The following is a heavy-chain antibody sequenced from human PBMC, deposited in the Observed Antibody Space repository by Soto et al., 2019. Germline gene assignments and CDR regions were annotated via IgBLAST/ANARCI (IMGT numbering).Heavy chain of an antibody. CDR2: IWYDGSNK. D-gene: IGHD2-2*01. CDR3: ARDACSSTSCYWDYYYYYYMDV. Sequence: GGSLRLSCAASGFTFSSYGMHWVRQAPGKGLEWVAVIWYDGSNKYYADSVKGRFTISRDNSKNTLYLQMNSLRAEDTAVYYCARDACSSTSCYWDYYYYYYMDVWGKGTTVTVSS. CDR1: GFTFSSYG. J-gene: IGHJ6*03. V-gene: IGHV3-33*01.